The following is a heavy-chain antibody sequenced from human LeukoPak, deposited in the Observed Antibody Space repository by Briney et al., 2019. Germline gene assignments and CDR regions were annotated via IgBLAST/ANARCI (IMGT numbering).Heavy chain of an antibody. Sequence: PGGSLRLSCAASGFTFSSYSMNWVRQAPGKGLEWVSSISSSSSYIYYADSVKGRFTISRDNAKNSLYLQMNSLRAEDTAVYNCARAKMATIIEAGYWGQGTLVTVSS. V-gene: IGHV3-21*01. J-gene: IGHJ4*02. CDR3: ARAKMATIIEAGY. D-gene: IGHD5-24*01. CDR2: ISSSSSYI. CDR1: GFTFSSYS.